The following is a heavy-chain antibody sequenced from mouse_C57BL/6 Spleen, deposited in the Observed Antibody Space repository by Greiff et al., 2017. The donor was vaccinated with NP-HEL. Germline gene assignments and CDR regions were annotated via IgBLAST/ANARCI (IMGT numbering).Heavy chain of an antibody. J-gene: IGHJ4*01. Sequence: EVKLQESGPGMVKPSQSLSLTCTVTGYSITSGYDWHWIRHFPGNKLEWMGYISYSGSTNYNPSLKSRISITHDTSKNHFFLKLNSVTTEDTATYYCARGEVFYAMDYWGQGTSVTVSS. CDR1: GYSITSGYD. V-gene: IGHV3-1*01. CDR3: ARGEVFYAMDY. CDR2: ISYSGST.